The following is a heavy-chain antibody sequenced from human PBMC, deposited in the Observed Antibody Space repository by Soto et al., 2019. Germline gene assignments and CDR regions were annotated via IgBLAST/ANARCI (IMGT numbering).Heavy chain of an antibody. CDR1: GGTFSSYT. J-gene: IGHJ2*01. CDR2: IIPILGIA. Sequence: SVKVSCKASGGTFSSYTISWVRQAPGQGLEWIGRIIPILGIANYAQKFQGRVTITADKSTSTAYMELSSLRSEDTAVYYCARESNSGDWYFDLWGRGTLVTVSS. V-gene: IGHV1-69*04. D-gene: IGHD4-4*01. CDR3: ARESNSGDWYFDL.